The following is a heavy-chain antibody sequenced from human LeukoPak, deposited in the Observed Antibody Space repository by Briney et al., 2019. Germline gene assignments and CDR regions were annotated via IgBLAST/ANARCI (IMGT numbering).Heavy chain of an antibody. V-gene: IGHV3-64D*06. CDR3: VKGRGYYYYYGMDV. CDR1: GFTFSPYA. J-gene: IGHJ6*04. Sequence: PGGSLRLSCLASGFTFSPYAMNWVRQAPGKGLEYVSAMNSNGGTPYYADSVQGRFTISRDDSKNTLYLQMSSLRAEDTAVYYCVKGRGYYYYYGMDVWGRGTMVIVSS. CDR2: MNSNGGTP.